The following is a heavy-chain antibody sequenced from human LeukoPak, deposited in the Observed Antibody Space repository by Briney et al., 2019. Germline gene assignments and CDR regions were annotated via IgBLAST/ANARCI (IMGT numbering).Heavy chain of an antibody. Sequence: SETLSLTCSVSGFSISTYYWSWIRQPPGKGLEWIGYFYNSERTSCNPSLKSRVTISLDTSKNQVSLKLNSVTAADAAVYYCARGLSGHYDWGQGTLVTVSS. J-gene: IGHJ4*02. D-gene: IGHD6-19*01. CDR2: FYNSERT. CDR3: ARGLSGHYD. V-gene: IGHV4-59*01. CDR1: GFSISTYY.